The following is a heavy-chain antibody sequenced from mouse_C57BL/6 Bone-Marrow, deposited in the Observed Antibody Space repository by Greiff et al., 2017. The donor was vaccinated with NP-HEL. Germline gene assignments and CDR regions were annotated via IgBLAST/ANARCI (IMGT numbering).Heavy chain of an antibody. CDR3: ASTTVAYTGYAMDY. CDR2: IDPEDGET. Sequence: DVKLQESGAELVKPGASVKLSCTASGFNIKDYYMHWVKQRTEQGLEWIGRIDPEDGETKYAPKFQGKATITADTSSNTAYLQLSSLTSEDTAVYYCASTTVAYTGYAMDYWGQGTSVTVAS. J-gene: IGHJ4*01. V-gene: IGHV14-2*01. CDR1: GFNIKDYY. D-gene: IGHD1-1*01.